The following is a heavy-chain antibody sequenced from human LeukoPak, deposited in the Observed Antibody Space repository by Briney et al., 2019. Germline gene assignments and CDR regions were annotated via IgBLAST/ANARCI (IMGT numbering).Heavy chain of an antibody. D-gene: IGHD2-2*01. V-gene: IGHV1-2*02. Sequence: PGASVKVSCKASGYTFTDYYIHWVRQAPGQGLEWMGWIVPHSGGINYAQNYQGRITMTRDTSISTAYMELSSLRSDDTAVYYCARNAYCDSTNCYAWFDPWGQGALVTVSS. CDR2: IVPHSGGI. CDR1: GYTFTDYY. CDR3: ARNAYCDSTNCYAWFDP. J-gene: IGHJ5*02.